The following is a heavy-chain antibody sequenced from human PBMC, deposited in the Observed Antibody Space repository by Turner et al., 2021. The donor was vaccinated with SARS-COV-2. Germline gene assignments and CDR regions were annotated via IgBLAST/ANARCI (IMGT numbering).Heavy chain of an antibody. CDR1: GYAFTGYY. CDR3: ASSANSSGWHY. J-gene: IGHJ4*02. D-gene: IGHD6-19*01. CDR2: INPKSGGT. Sequence: QVQLVQSGAEVKKPGASVKVSCKASGYAFTGYYMHWVRQAPGQGLEWMGWINPKSGGTNYAQKFQGRITMTRDTSISTVYMELSRLRSDDTAVYYCASSANSSGWHYWGQGTLVTVSS. V-gene: IGHV1-2*02.